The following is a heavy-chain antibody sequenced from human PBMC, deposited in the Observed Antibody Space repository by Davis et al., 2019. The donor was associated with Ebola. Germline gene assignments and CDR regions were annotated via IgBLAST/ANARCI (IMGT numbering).Heavy chain of an antibody. J-gene: IGHJ4*02. D-gene: IGHD2-15*01. CDR1: GYTFTAYY. CDR3: ARDFRDEVYCSGGSCYEPYYFDY. CDR2: INPNSGDT. Sequence: AASVKVSCKASGYTFTAYYMHWVRQAPGQGLEWMGRINPNSGDTNYAKKFQGRVSMSRDTSISTVYLELTGLTSDDTAVYFCARDFRDEVYCSGGSCYEPYYFDYWGQGTLVTVSP. V-gene: IGHV1-2*06.